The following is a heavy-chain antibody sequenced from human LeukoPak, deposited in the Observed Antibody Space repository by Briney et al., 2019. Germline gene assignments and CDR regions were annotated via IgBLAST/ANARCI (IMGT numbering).Heavy chain of an antibody. CDR2: INHSGST. CDR1: GGSFSGYY. D-gene: IGHD4-23*01. V-gene: IGHV4-34*01. J-gene: IGHJ4*02. CDR3: ARKSTVVTRGFDY. Sequence: SETLSLTCAVYGGSFSGYYWSWIRQPPGKGLEWIGEINHSGSTNYNPSLKSRVTISVDTSKNQFSLKLSSVTAADTAVYYCARKSTVVTRGFDYWGQGTLVTVSS.